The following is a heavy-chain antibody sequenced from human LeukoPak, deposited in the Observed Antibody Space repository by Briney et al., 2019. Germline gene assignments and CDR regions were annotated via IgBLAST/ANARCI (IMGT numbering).Heavy chain of an antibody. CDR1: GGSISSSSYY. V-gene: IGHV4-39*02. Sequence: SSETLSLTCTVSGGSISSSSYYWGWIRQPPGKGLEWIGSIYYSGSTYYNPSLKSRVTISVDTSKNQFSLKLSSVTAADTAVYYCARDPRGDYYDSSGPGWYFDLWGRGTLVTVSS. CDR2: IYYSGST. CDR3: ARDPRGDYYDSSGPGWYFDL. D-gene: IGHD3-22*01. J-gene: IGHJ2*01.